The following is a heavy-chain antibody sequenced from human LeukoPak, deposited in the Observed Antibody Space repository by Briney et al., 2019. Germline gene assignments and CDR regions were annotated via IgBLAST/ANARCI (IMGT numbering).Heavy chain of an antibody. CDR3: AKVVRYYYDRGPSDY. Sequence: GGSLRLSCAASGFTFSNYGMHWVRQAPGKGLEWVAVISYDGSNKYYADSVKGRFTISRDNSKNTLYLQMNSLRAEDTAVYYCAKVVRYYYDRGPSDYWGQGTLVTVSS. CDR2: ISYDGSNK. CDR1: GFTFSNYG. V-gene: IGHV3-30*18. J-gene: IGHJ4*02. D-gene: IGHD3-22*01.